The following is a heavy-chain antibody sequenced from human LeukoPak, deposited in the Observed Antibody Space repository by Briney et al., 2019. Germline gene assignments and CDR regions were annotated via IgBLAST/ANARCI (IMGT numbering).Heavy chain of an antibody. V-gene: IGHV4-34*01. D-gene: IGHD3-10*01. CDR2: INHSRST. Sequence: SETLSLTCAVYGGSFSGYYWSWIRQPPGKGLEWIGEINHSRSTNYNPSLKSRVTISVDTSKNQFSLKLSSVTAADTAVYYCAALLWFGELIYFDYWGQGTLVTVSS. J-gene: IGHJ4*02. CDR1: GGSFSGYY. CDR3: AALLWFGELIYFDY.